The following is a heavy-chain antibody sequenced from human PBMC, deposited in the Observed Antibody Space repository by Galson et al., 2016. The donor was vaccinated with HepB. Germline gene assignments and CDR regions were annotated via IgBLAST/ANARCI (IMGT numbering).Heavy chain of an antibody. V-gene: IGHV3-23*01. D-gene: IGHD5-18*01. CDR3: AKDRGYGYGYRLED. CDR2: ISGGGGST. J-gene: IGHJ4*02. CDR1: GFAFSTYA. Sequence: SLRLSCAASGFAFSTYAMTWVRQAPGKGLEWVSAISGGGGSTFYADSVKGRFTVSRDNSNNTLSLQMNNLGAEDTAVYFCAKDRGYGYGYRLEDWGQGTLVTVSS.